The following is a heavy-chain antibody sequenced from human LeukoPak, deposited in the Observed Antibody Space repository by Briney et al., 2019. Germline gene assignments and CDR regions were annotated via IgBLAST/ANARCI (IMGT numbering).Heavy chain of an antibody. Sequence: GESLKISCKRSGYSLTSYWIGWVRQMPGKGLEWMGIIGPGDSDTRYSPSFQGQVTISADKSISTAYLQWNSVKASDTAMYYCAKKGIAAADAFDIWGQGTMVTVSS. CDR1: GYSLTSYW. V-gene: IGHV5-51*01. J-gene: IGHJ3*02. CDR3: AKKGIAAADAFDI. D-gene: IGHD6-13*01. CDR2: IGPGDSDT.